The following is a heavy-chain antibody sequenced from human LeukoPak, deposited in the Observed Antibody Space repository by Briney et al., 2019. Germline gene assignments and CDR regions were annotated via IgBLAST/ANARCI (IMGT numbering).Heavy chain of an antibody. J-gene: IGHJ6*02. D-gene: IGHD3-10*01. V-gene: IGHV1-18*01. CDR2: ISGYDGST. CDR1: GYTLTTYG. Sequence: ASVKVSCKASGYTLTTYGVSWVRQAPGQGLEWMGWISGYDGSTRYAQQFQGRVTMTKGTSTSTVYMELRSLRSDDTAIYYCASGSITMIRGVVYYYYGLDVWGQGTTVTVSS. CDR3: ASGSITMIRGVVYYYYGLDV.